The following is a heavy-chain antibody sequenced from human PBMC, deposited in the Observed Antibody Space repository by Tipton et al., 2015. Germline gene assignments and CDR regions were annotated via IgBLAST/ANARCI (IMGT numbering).Heavy chain of an antibody. D-gene: IGHD2-15*01. Sequence: TLSLTCTVSGGSISSGDYYWSWIRQHPGKGLEWIGYIYYSGSTHYNPSLKSRLIISVDTSENHFSLKLSSVTAADTALYYCARSYCSGGSCFYYHGMGVWGQGTTVTVSS. CDR3: ARSYCSGGSCFYYHGMGV. CDR2: IYYSGST. V-gene: IGHV4-31*03. J-gene: IGHJ6*02. CDR1: GGSISSGDYY.